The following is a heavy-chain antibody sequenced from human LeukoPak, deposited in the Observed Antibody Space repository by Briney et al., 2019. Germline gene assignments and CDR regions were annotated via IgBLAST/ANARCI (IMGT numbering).Heavy chain of an antibody. V-gene: IGHV4-34*01. J-gene: IGHJ4*02. CDR1: GGSFSGYY. Sequence: SETLSLTCAVYGGSFSGYYWSWIRQPPGKGLGWIGEINHSGSTKYNPSLKSQVTISVDTSKNQYYLRLSPVTAADTAVYYCARGGDYYDSSGYYHFAYWGQGTLVTVSS. CDR2: INHSGST. CDR3: ARGGDYYDSSGYYHFAY. D-gene: IGHD3-22*01.